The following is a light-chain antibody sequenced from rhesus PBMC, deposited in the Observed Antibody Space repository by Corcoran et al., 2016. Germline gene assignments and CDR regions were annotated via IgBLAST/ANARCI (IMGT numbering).Light chain of an antibody. CDR2: DAS. J-gene: IGKJ1*01. Sequence: DIQLTQSPSSLSASVGDRVTITCRASQGISSYLAWYQQQSGTAPKLLIYDASNLQSGVPSRFSGSGDGTEFTFTISSLQPEDFATYYCQQRNSYPWTFGQGTKVEIK. CDR3: QQRNSYPWT. CDR1: QGISSY. V-gene: IGKV1-38*01.